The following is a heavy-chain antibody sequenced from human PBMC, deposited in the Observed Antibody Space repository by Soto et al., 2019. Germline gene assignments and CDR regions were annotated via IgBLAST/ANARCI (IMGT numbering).Heavy chain of an antibody. Sequence: QVQLVESGGGVVQPGWSLRLSCAASGFTFSNYGMHWVRQAPGKGLEWVAVISFDGSDKYYADSVKGRFTMSRDNSKNPVSLQMNTLRPEDTAVYYCVKATWDCTSTSCYTFEYWGQGTLVTVSA. D-gene: IGHD2-2*02. J-gene: IGHJ4*02. CDR2: ISFDGSDK. V-gene: IGHV3-30*18. CDR3: VKATWDCTSTSCYTFEY. CDR1: GFTFSNYG.